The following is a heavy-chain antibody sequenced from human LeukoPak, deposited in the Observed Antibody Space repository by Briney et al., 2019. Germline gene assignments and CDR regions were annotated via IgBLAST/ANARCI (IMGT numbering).Heavy chain of an antibody. CDR2: IRYDGSNK. J-gene: IGHJ4*02. Sequence: GGSLRPSCAASGFTFSSYGMHWVRQAPGKGLEWVAFIRYDGSNKYYADSVKGRFTISRDNSKNTLYLQMNSLRAEDTAVYYCARAVCVVGSCYWGFDYWGQGTLVTVSS. V-gene: IGHV3-30*02. CDR1: GFTFSSYG. CDR3: ARAVCVVGSCYWGFDY. D-gene: IGHD2-15*01.